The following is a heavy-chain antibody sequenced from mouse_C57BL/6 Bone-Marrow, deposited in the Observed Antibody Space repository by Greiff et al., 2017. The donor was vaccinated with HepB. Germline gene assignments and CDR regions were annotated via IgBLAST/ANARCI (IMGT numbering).Heavy chain of an antibody. J-gene: IGHJ4*01. CDR3: ARGGMVTNYYAMDY. CDR2: ISDGGSYT. CDR1: GFTFSSYA. Sequence: EVKLVESGGGLVKPGGSLKLSCAASGFTFSSYAMSWVRQTPEKRLEWVATISDGGSYTYYPDNVKGRFTISRDNAKNNLYLQMRHLKSEDTAMYYCARGGMVTNYYAMDYWGQGTSVTVSS. D-gene: IGHD2-3*01. V-gene: IGHV5-4*03.